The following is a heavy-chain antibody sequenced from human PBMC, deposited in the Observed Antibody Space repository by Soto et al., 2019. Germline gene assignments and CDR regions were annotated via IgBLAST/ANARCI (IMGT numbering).Heavy chain of an antibody. V-gene: IGHV3-30*18. CDR2: ISYDGSND. D-gene: IGHD3-22*01. Sequence: QVQLVESGGGVVQPGRSLRLSCAASGFTFSSFGMHWVRQAPGKGLEWVAHISYDGSNDHSADSVKGRFTISRDNSEDTLYLQMNSLRVEYTAVYYCAKDTYFHDSSGYYIFDYWGQGTLVTVSS. J-gene: IGHJ4*02. CDR1: GFTFSSFG. CDR3: AKDTYFHDSSGYYIFDY.